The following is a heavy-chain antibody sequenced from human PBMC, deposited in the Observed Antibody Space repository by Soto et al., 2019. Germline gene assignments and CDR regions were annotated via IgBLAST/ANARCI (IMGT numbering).Heavy chain of an antibody. CDR1: GAAISSSNW. CDR2: IYHIGST. J-gene: IGHJ5*02. V-gene: IGHV4-4*02. Sequence: PXATLELTFAVSGAAISSSNWWSWFRQPPGKGLEWIGEIYHIGSTNYNPSLKSRVTISVDKSKNQFSLKLSSVTAADTAVYYCARDRNSYSSSSGSLVWFDPWGQGTLVTVSS. CDR3: ARDRNSYSSSSGSLVWFDP. D-gene: IGHD6-13*01.